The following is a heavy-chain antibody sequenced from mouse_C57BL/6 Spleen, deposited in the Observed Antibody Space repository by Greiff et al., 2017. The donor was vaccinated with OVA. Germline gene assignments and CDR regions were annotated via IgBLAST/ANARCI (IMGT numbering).Heavy chain of an antibody. CDR3: ARGGYGSSYVPSWFAY. Sequence: QVQLQQSDAELVKPGASVKISCKVSGYTFTDHTIHWMKQRPEQGLEWIGYIYPRDGSTKYNEKFKGKATLTADKSSSTAYMQLNSLTSEDSAVYFCARGGYGSSYVPSWFAYWGQGTLVTVSA. D-gene: IGHD1-1*01. J-gene: IGHJ3*01. V-gene: IGHV1-78*01. CDR2: IYPRDGST. CDR1: GYTFTDHT.